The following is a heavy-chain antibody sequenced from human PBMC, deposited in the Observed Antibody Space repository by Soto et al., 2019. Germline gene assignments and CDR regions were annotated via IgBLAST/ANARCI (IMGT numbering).Heavy chain of an antibody. V-gene: IGHV1-69*12. Sequence: QVQLVQSGAEVKKPGSSVKVSCKASGGTFSSYAISWVRQAPGQGLEWMGGIIPIFGTANYAQKFQGRVTIXXDXSXXTAYMELSSLRSEDTAVYYCARDNAGELDPYGMDVWGQGTTVTVSS. CDR3: ARDNAGELDPYGMDV. CDR2: IIPIFGTA. J-gene: IGHJ6*02. D-gene: IGHD1-1*01. CDR1: GGTFSSYA.